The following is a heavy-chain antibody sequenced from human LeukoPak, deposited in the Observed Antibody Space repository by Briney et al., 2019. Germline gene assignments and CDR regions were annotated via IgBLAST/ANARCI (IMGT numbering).Heavy chain of an antibody. CDR1: GYTFTSYD. CDR2: MNPNSGNT. Sequence: GASVKVSCKASGYTFTSYDINWVRQATGQELEWMGWMNPNSGNTGYAQKFQGRVTMTRDTSISTAYMELSSLRSEDTAVYYCAAYYDILTDAFDIWGHGTMVTVSS. V-gene: IGHV1-8*01. J-gene: IGHJ3*02. D-gene: IGHD3-9*01. CDR3: AAYYDILTDAFDI.